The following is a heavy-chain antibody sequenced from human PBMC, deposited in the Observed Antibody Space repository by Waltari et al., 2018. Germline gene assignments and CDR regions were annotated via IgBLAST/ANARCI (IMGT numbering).Heavy chain of an antibody. CDR3: ARGRRITIFGVVSPYGMDV. D-gene: IGHD3-3*01. Sequence: QVQLVQSGAEVKKPGASVKVSCKASGYTFTDYYIHWARQAPGHGLEWMGRINPNSGGTNYAQKFQGRVTMTRDTSINTAYMELSRLGSDDTAMYYCARGRRITIFGVVSPYGMDVWGQGTTVTVSS. J-gene: IGHJ6*02. CDR1: GYTFTDYY. CDR2: INPNSGGT. V-gene: IGHV1-2*06.